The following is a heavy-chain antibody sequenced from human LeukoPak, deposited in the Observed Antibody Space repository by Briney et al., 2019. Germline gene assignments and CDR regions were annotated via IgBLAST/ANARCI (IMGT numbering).Heavy chain of an antibody. CDR2: ISGSSSYT. Sequence: GGSLRLSCAASGFTFSDYYMSWIGQAPGKGLEWVSYISGSSSYTNYADSVKVRFTISRDSAKKSLYLQMNSLRAEDTAVYYCARRYCNSTSCYCIDYWGQGTLVTVSS. CDR1: GFTFSDYY. CDR3: ARRYCNSTSCYCIDY. V-gene: IGHV3-11*03. D-gene: IGHD2-2*01. J-gene: IGHJ4*02.